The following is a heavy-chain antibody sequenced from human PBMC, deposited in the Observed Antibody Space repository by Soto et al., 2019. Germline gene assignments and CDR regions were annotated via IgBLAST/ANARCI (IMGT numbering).Heavy chain of an antibody. Sequence: GSLRHSCAASGFTFSTYEFNWVRQSPGRGLEWISYISVSGNIIKYAESVKGRFTISRDNAENSLHLHMSNLRVDDTALYFCVRDTMRASAAASLDYWGQGKQVTVSS. V-gene: IGHV3-48*03. CDR2: ISVSGNII. CDR1: GFTFSTYE. CDR3: VRDTMRASAAASLDY. J-gene: IGHJ4*02. D-gene: IGHD2-2*01.